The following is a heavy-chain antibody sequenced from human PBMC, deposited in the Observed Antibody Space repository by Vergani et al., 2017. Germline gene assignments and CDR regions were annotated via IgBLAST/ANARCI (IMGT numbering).Heavy chain of an antibody. D-gene: IGHD2-2*01. V-gene: IGHV3-23*01. J-gene: IGHJ4*02. CDR2: ISGSGGST. CDR1: GFTFSSYA. Sequence: EVQLLESGGGLVQPGGSLRLSCAASGFTFSSYAMSWVRQAPGKGLEWVSTISGSGGSTYYADSVKGRFTISRDNSKNTLYLQMNSLRAEDTSVYFCAKRPAAGIDSWGQGTLVTVSS. CDR3: AKRPAAGIDS.